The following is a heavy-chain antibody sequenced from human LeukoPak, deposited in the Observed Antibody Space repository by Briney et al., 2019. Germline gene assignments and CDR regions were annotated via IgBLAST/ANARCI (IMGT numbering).Heavy chain of an antibody. J-gene: IGHJ4*02. D-gene: IGHD3-10*01. CDR3: AKDPRSSGGYPKNFDY. CDR2: VTGSGGST. V-gene: IGHV3-23*01. CDR1: GFTFSSYA. Sequence: GGSLRLSCAASGFTFSSYAMSWVRQAPGKGLEWVSGVTGSGGSTHYADSVKGRFTISRDNSKNTLSLQMNSLRAEDTALYYCAKDPRSSGGYPKNFDYWGQGTLVTVSS.